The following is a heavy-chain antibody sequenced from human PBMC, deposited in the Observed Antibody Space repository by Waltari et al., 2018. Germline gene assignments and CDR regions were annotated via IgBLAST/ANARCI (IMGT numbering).Heavy chain of an antibody. CDR2: IYYSGST. J-gene: IGHJ1*01. V-gene: IGHV4-59*01. Sequence: QVQLQESGLGLVKPSETLSLTCTVSGGSISSYYWRWIRPAPGTGLEWIGYIYYSGSTNYHPSLKSRVTISVDTSKNQFSLKLSSVTAADTAVYYCARVENYDFWSGRTRYFQHWGQGTLVTVSS. CDR1: GGSISSYY. D-gene: IGHD3-3*01. CDR3: ARVENYDFWSGRTRYFQH.